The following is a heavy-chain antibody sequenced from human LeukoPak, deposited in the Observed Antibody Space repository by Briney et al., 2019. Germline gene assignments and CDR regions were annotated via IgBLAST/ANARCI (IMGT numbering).Heavy chain of an antibody. CDR3: AKDGYCSGGSCYSDY. CDR1: GFTFSNYA. Sequence: PGGSLRLSCAASGFTFSNYAMNWVRQAPGKGLEWVSIISDSDDSTYYADSVKGRFTISRDNSKNTLYLQMNSLRAEDTAIYYCAKDGYCSGGSCYSDYWGQGTLVTVSS. CDR2: ISDSDDST. D-gene: IGHD2-15*01. V-gene: IGHV3-23*01. J-gene: IGHJ4*02.